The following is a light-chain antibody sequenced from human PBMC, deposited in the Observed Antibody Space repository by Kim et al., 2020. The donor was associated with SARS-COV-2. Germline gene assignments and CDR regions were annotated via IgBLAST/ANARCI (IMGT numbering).Light chain of an antibody. CDR1: SSNIGINV. Sequence: GQWVTISCSGSSSNIGINVVDWCQQLPGTAPKLLIYYNNTRPSAVPDQFSGSKSAASASLAISGLQSEDDADYFCASWDDGLTGFVLGTGTKVTVL. V-gene: IGLV1-44*01. J-gene: IGLJ1*01. CDR2: YNN. CDR3: ASWDDGLTGFV.